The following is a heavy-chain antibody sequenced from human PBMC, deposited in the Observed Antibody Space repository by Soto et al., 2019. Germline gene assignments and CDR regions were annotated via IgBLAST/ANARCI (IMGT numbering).Heavy chain of an antibody. V-gene: IGHV4-59*01. CDR2: GYNSGST. Sequence: PSETLSLTCTVSGGSISSNYWTWIRQPPGKGLEWIGYGYNSGSTNYNPSLKSRVTISEDTSTSQFSLKVNSMTAADPAAYYCARYRREAVAGYTLDNWGQGILVTVS. CDR1: GGSISSNY. CDR3: ARYRREAVAGYTLDN. J-gene: IGHJ4*02. D-gene: IGHD6-13*01.